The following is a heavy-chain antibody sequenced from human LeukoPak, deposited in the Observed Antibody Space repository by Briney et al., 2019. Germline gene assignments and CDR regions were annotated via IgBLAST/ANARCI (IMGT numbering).Heavy chain of an antibody. CDR3: ARDYAPLRYFDWLPPAPDY. V-gene: IGHV3-74*01. CDR1: GFTFSSYW. CDR2: INSDGSST. Sequence: GGSLRLSCAASGFTFSSYWMHWVRQAPGKGLVWVSRINSDGSSTSYADSVKGRFTISRDNAKNSLYLQMNSLRAEDTAVYYCARDYAPLRYFDWLPPAPDYWGQGTLVTVSS. D-gene: IGHD3-9*01. J-gene: IGHJ4*02.